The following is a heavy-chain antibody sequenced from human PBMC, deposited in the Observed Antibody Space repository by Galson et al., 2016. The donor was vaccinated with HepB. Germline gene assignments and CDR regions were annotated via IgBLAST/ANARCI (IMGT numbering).Heavy chain of an antibody. Sequence: SLRLSCAASGFIFKDYAMHWVRQAPGTGLERVSSISWNSGSIGYADSVKGRFTISRDNAKNSLYLQMNSLRAEDTAFYYCAQDKASMSVGATNFQHWGQGTLVTVSS. CDR1: GFIFKDYA. D-gene: IGHD1-26*01. CDR2: ISWNSGSI. V-gene: IGHV3-9*01. J-gene: IGHJ1*01. CDR3: AQDKASMSVGATNFQH.